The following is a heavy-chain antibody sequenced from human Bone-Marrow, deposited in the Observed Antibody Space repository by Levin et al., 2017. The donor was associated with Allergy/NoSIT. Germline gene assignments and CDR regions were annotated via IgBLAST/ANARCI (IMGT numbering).Heavy chain of an antibody. CDR3: ARGSGDWYYFDY. J-gene: IGHJ4*02. CDR1: GGSISSYY. Sequence: SQTLSLTCTVSGGSISSYYWSWIRQPAGKELEWIGRLYTSGRTSYNPSLKSRVTMSADTSKNQFSLKVSSVTAADTAVYYCARGSGDWYYFDYWGQGGLVTVSS. D-gene: IGHD2-21*02. CDR2: LYTSGRT. V-gene: IGHV4-4*07.